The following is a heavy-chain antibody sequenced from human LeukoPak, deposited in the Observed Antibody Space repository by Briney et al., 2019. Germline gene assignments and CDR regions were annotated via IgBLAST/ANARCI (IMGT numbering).Heavy chain of an antibody. D-gene: IGHD6-6*01. Sequence: PGGSLRLSCAASGFTFSSYAMHWVRQAPGKGLEWVAVISYDGSNKYYADSVKGRFTISRDNSKNTLYLQMNSLRAEDTAVYYCARTPSIAAEPSVGMDVWGQGTTVTVSS. V-gene: IGHV3-30-3*01. CDR2: ISYDGSNK. CDR3: ARTPSIAAEPSVGMDV. J-gene: IGHJ6*02. CDR1: GFTFSSYA.